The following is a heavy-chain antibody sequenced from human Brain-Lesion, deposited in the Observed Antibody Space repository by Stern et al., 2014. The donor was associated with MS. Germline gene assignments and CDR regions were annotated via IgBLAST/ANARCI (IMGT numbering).Heavy chain of an antibody. Sequence: QEQLVQSGAEVKKPGASVKVSCKVSGYTLTELAMHWVRQAPRKGLEWMGGFCPEDGETIYAQKFQGRVTMPEDTSTDTAYMELSSLRSEDTAVYYCATLSPGAGGNYYRHFDYWGQGTLVTVSS. CDR1: GYTLTELA. CDR3: ATLSPGAGGNYYRHFDY. D-gene: IGHD1-26*01. CDR2: FCPEDGET. J-gene: IGHJ4*02. V-gene: IGHV1-24*01.